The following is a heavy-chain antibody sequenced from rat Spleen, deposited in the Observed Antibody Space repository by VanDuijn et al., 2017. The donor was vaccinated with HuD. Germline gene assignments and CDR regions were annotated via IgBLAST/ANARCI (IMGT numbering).Heavy chain of an antibody. J-gene: IGHJ3*01. D-gene: IGHD1-6*01. V-gene: IGHV5-31*01. CDR2: ITNTGGNF. CDR1: GFTFNNYW. Sequence: EVQLVESGGGQVQPGRSLKLSCVASGFTFNNYWMTWIRQAPGKGLEWVASITNTGGNFYYPDSVRGRFTLSRDNANSTLYLQMGSLRSEDTATYYCARAEVYSGYPYAFWGQGALVTVSS. CDR3: ARAEVYSGYPYAF.